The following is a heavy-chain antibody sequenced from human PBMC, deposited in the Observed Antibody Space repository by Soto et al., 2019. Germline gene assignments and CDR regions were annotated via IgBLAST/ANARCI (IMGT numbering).Heavy chain of an antibody. J-gene: IGHJ6*02. V-gene: IGHV1-58*01. Sequence: SVKVSCKASVFTFTSSAVQWVRQARGQRLEWIGWIVVGSGNTNYAQKFQERVTITRDMSTSTAYMELSSLRSEDTAVYYCAAEGGGDSGSPYHYGMDVWGQGTTVTVSS. CDR1: VFTFTSSA. CDR3: AAEGGGDSGSPYHYGMDV. CDR2: IVVGSGNT. D-gene: IGHD5-12*01.